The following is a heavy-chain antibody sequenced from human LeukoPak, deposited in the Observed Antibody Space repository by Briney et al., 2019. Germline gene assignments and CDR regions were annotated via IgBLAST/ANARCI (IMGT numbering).Heavy chain of an antibody. Sequence: SETLSLTRTVSGGSISSYYWSWIRQPPGKGLEWIGYIYYSGSTNYNPSLKSRVTISVDTSKNQFSLKLSAVTAADTAVYYCARLTYYYDSSGSDLWGRGTLVTVSS. CDR1: GGSISSYY. D-gene: IGHD3-22*01. CDR2: IYYSGST. V-gene: IGHV4-59*08. CDR3: ARLTYYYDSSGSDL. J-gene: IGHJ2*01.